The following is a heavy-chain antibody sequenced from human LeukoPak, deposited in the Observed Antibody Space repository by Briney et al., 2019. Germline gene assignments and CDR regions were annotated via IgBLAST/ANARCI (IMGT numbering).Heavy chain of an antibody. CDR2: ISAYNGNT. Sequence: ASVTVSCTASGYTFTSYGISWVRQAPGQGLEWMGWISAYNGNTNYAQKLQGRVTMTTDTSTSTAYMELRSLRSEDTAVYYCASIPPGGSYEAYWGQGTLVTVSS. J-gene: IGHJ4*02. CDR1: GYTFTSYG. V-gene: IGHV1-18*01. CDR3: ASIPPGGSYEAY. D-gene: IGHD1-26*01.